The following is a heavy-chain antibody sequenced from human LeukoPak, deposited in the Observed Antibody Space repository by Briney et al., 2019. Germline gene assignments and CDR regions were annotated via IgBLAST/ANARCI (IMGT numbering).Heavy chain of an antibody. Sequence: ASVKVSCKASGYTFTSYGISWLRQAPGQGLKWLGWISGYNGNTNYAQKFQGRVTMTTDTPTSTAYMDLRSLKSDDTAVYYCAVHDFYSGGYHFDYWGQGTLVTVSS. CDR2: ISGYNGNT. J-gene: IGHJ4*02. D-gene: IGHD3-3*01. V-gene: IGHV1-18*01. CDR3: AVHDFYSGGYHFDY. CDR1: GYTFTSYG.